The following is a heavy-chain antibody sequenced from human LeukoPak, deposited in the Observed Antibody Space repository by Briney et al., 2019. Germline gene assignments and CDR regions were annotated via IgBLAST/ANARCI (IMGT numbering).Heavy chain of an antibody. CDR2: IYYSGST. V-gene: IGHV4-59*01. CDR3: ARERGTIFGVVNDNWFDP. Sequence: PSETLSLTRTVSVGSISSYYWICIPQPPAKGLEGRGDIYYSGSTNYNPSLKSRVTISVDTSKNQFSLKLSYVTPADTAVYYCARERGTIFGVVNDNWFDPWGQGTLVTVSS. CDR1: VGSISSYY. J-gene: IGHJ5*02. D-gene: IGHD3-3*01.